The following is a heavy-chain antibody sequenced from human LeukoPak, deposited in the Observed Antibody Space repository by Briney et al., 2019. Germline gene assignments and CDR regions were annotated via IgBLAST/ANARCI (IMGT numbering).Heavy chain of an antibody. CDR1: GGTFSSYA. CDR2: IIPIFGTA. CDR3: ARVGNYYYYYMDV. V-gene: IGHV1-69*05. D-gene: IGHD3-10*01. Sequence: VASVTVSCKASGGTFSSYAISWVRQAPGQGLEWMGGIIPIFGTANYAQKFQGRVTITTDETTSTAYMELSSLRSEDTAVYYCARVGNYYYYYMDVWGKGTTVTVSS. J-gene: IGHJ6*03.